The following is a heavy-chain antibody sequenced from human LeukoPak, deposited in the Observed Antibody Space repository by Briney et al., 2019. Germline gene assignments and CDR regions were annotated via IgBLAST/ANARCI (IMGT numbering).Heavy chain of an antibody. CDR3: ARASGSYIDAFDI. CDR1: GYTFTSYD. CDR2: MNPNSGNT. Sequence: ASVKVSCKASGYTFTSYDINWVRQATGQGLGWMGWMNPNSGNTGYAQKFQGRVTITRNTSISTAYMELSSLRSEDTAVYYCARASGSYIDAFDIWGQGTMVTVSS. V-gene: IGHV1-8*03. D-gene: IGHD1-26*01. J-gene: IGHJ3*02.